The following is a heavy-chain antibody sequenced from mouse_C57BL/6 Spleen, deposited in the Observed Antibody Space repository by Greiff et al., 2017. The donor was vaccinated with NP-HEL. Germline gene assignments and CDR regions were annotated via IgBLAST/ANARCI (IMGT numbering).Heavy chain of an antibody. CDR2: INPNNGGT. Sequence: EVQLQQSGPELVKPGASVKIPCKASGYTFTDYNMDWVKQSHGKSLEWIGDINPNNGGTIYNQKFKGKATLTVDKSSSTAYMELRSLTSEDTAVYYCARIYYYGSSYDYYAMDYWGQGTSVTVSS. J-gene: IGHJ4*01. CDR3: ARIYYYGSSYDYYAMDY. CDR1: GYTFTDYN. V-gene: IGHV1-18*01. D-gene: IGHD1-1*01.